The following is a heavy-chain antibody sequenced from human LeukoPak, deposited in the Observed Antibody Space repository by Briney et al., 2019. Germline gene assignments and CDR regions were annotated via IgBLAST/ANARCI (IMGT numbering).Heavy chain of an antibody. CDR1: GGSISSSSYS. CDR3: ARHSGLGVISPYSNY. D-gene: IGHD2-21*01. V-gene: IGHV4-39*01. Sequence: SETLSLTCTVSGGSISSSSYSWGWLRQAPGKGLEWIGIISYGGSTHYNPSLKSRVYIAVDTSKNQFSLKLSSVTAADTAAYYCARHSGLGVISPYSNYWGQGILVTVSS. CDR2: ISYGGST. J-gene: IGHJ4*02.